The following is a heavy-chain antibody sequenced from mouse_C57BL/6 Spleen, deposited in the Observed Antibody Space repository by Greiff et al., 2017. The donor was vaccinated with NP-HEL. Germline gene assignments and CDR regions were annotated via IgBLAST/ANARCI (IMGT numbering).Heavy chain of an antibody. CDR1: GYSITSGYY. CDR2: ISYDGSN. J-gene: IGHJ3*01. D-gene: IGHD2-3*01. CDR3: ARGYDGYFLFAY. Sequence: EVQLVESGPGLVKPSQSLSLTCSVTGYSITSGYYWNWIRQFPGNKLEWMGYISYDGSNNYNPSLKNRISITRDTSKNQFFLKLNSVTTEDTATYYCARGYDGYFLFAYWGQGTLVTVSA. V-gene: IGHV3-6*01.